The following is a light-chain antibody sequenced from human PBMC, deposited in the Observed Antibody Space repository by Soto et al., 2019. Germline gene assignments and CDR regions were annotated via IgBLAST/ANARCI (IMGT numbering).Light chain of an antibody. Sequence: QSALTQPASVSGSPGQSITISCTGTSSDVGSYNLVSWSQQHPGKAPKLMIYEGSKRPSGVSNRFSGSKSGNTASLTISGLQAEDEADYYCCSYAGSSTLVFGGGTQLTVL. CDR2: EGS. CDR1: SSDVGSYNL. CDR3: CSYAGSSTLV. V-gene: IGLV2-23*01. J-gene: IGLJ2*01.